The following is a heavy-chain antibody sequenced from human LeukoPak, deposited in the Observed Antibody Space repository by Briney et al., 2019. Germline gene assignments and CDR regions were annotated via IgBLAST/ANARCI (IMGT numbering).Heavy chain of an antibody. Sequence: GGSLRLSCAASGFTFSSYAMSWVRQAPGKGLECVSAISGSGGSTYYADSVKGRFTISRDNSKNTLYLQMNSLRVEDTAIYYCAKAYGSESLRYYFDYWGQGALVTASS. CDR2: ISGSGGST. CDR3: AKAYGSESLRYYFDY. CDR1: GFTFSSYA. V-gene: IGHV3-23*01. D-gene: IGHD3-10*01. J-gene: IGHJ4*02.